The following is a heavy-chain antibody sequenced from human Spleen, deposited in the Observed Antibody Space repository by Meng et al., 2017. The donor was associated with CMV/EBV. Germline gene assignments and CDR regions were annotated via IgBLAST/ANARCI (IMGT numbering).Heavy chain of an antibody. CDR3: ARDRGSRGWFDF. CDR2: IEFSGST. Sequence: GCSSSGGGPYWGWSRKQQGKGREWIGNIEFSGSTDSNPSLKSRVTISVDTSIIQSALKVSSVTVADTAGYYFARDRGSRGWFDFWGQGTLVTVSS. CDR1: GCSSSGGGPY. V-gene: IGHV4-31*02. D-gene: IGHD6-19*01. J-gene: IGHJ4*02.